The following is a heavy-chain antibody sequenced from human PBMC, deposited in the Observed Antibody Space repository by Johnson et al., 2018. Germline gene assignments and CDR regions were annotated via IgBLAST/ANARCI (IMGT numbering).Heavy chain of an antibody. J-gene: IGHJ1*01. D-gene: IGHD6-19*01. CDR2: ISNGGTTK. Sequence: VQLVESGGGLVQXGGSLRLXCAASGFTFSAYWMHWVRQAPGQGLTWVSRISNGGTTKNYAASVKGRFTISRDNAKNTVYLQMSSLRAEDTAVYYCATEDSGPHHWGQGTLVTVAS. V-gene: IGHV3-74*01. CDR3: ATEDSGPHH. CDR1: GFTFSAYW.